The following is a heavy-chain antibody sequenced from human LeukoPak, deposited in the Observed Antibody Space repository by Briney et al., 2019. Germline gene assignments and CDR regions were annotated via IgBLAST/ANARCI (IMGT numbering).Heavy chain of an antibody. CDR2: IYYSGST. D-gene: IGHD3-9*01. CDR1: GGSISSSSYY. V-gene: IGHV4-39*01. CDR3: ASYYDILTGPDYYYYMDA. Sequence: SETLSLTCTVSGGSISSSSYYWGWIRQPPGKGLEWIGSIYYSGSTYYNPSLKSRVTISVDTSKNQFSLKLSSVTAADTAVYYCASYYDILTGPDYYYYMDAWGKGTTVTVSS. J-gene: IGHJ6*03.